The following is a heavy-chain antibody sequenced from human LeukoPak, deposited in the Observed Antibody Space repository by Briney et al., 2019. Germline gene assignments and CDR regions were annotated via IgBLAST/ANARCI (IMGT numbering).Heavy chain of an antibody. CDR3: SIVGATPDAFDI. D-gene: IGHD1-26*01. V-gene: IGHV1-8*01. CDR2: MNPSSGNT. CDR1: GYTFTSYD. J-gene: IGHJ3*02. Sequence: ASVKVSCNASGYTFTSYDINWVRQATGQGLERMGWMNPSSGNTGYAQKFQGRVTMTRNTSISTAYMELSSLRSEDTAVYYCSIVGATPDAFDIWGQGTMVTVSS.